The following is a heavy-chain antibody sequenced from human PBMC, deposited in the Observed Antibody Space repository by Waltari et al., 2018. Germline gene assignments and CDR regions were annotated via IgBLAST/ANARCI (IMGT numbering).Heavy chain of an antibody. J-gene: IGHJ4*02. Sequence: QLQLQESGPGLVKPSETLSLTCTVSGGSISSSSYSWGWIRQPPGKGLEWIGSIYYSGSTYYNPSLKSRVTISVDTSKNQFSLKLSSVTAADTAVYYCARDITAAGGYWGQGTLVTVSS. V-gene: IGHV4-39*07. CDR2: IYYSGST. CDR3: ARDITAAGGY. D-gene: IGHD6-13*01. CDR1: GGSISSSSYS.